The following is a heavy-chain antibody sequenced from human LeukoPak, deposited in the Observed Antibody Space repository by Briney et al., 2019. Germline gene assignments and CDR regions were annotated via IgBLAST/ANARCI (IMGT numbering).Heavy chain of an antibody. CDR3: ARGGSGYCSSTSCFGFDY. CDR1: AFTFSSYA. D-gene: IGHD2-2*01. CDR2: ISYDGSNK. V-gene: IGHV3-30*14. Sequence: GGSLRLSCAASAFTFSSYAMHWVRQAPGKGLEWVAVISYDGSNKHYADSVKGRFTISRDNSKNTLYLQMGSLRAEDMAVYYCARGGSGYCSSTSCFGFDYWGQGTLVTVSP. J-gene: IGHJ4*02.